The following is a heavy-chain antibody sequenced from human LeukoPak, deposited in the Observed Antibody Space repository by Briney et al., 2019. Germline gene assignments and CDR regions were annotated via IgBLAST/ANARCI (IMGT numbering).Heavy chain of an antibody. Sequence: PGGSLRLSCAASGFTFSSYWMTWVRQAPGKGLEWVSYISSSSSTIYYADSVKGRFTISRDNAKNSLYLQMNSLRAEDTAVYYCARGTGSMNYWGQGTLVTVSS. V-gene: IGHV3-48*01. J-gene: IGHJ4*02. CDR1: GFTFSSYW. CDR2: ISSSSSTI. D-gene: IGHD3/OR15-3a*01. CDR3: ARGTGSMNY.